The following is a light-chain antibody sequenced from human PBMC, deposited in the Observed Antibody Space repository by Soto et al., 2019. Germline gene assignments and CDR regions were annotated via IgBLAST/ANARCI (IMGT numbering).Light chain of an antibody. J-gene: IGKJ5*01. CDR2: GAS. Sequence: EIGLTQSPGTLSLSPGERATLSCRASQSVSSSYLAWYQQKPSQAPRLLIYGASSRATGIPDRFSGSGSGTDFTLTISRLEPEDFAVYYCQQYRSSPFTFGQGTRLEIK. V-gene: IGKV3-20*01. CDR3: QQYRSSPFT. CDR1: QSVSSSY.